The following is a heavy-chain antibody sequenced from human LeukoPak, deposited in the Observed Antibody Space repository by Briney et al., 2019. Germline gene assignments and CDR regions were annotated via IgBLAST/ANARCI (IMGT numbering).Heavy chain of an antibody. V-gene: IGHV1-18*01. J-gene: IGHJ6*02. CDR3: ARGSYCSSTSCYDPHGMDV. CDR2: ISAYNGNT. CDR1: GYTFTSYG. Sequence: ASVKVSCKASGYTFTSYGISWVRQAPGQGLEWMGWISAYNGNTNYAQKLQGRVTMTTDTSTSTAYIELRSLRSDDTAVYYCARGSYCSSTSCYDPHGMDVWGQGTTVTVSS. D-gene: IGHD2-2*01.